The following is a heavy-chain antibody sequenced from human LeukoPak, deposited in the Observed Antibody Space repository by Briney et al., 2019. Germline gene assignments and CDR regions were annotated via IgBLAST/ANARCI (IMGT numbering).Heavy chain of an antibody. Sequence: GGSLRLSCAASGFTFSSYATSWVRQAPGKGLEWVSAISGSGGSTYYADSVKGRFTISRDNSKNTLYLQMNSLRAEDTAVYYCARCEAAAHDAFDIWGQGTMVTVSS. CDR2: ISGSGGST. CDR3: ARCEAAAHDAFDI. CDR1: GFTFSSYA. V-gene: IGHV3-23*01. D-gene: IGHD6-13*01. J-gene: IGHJ3*02.